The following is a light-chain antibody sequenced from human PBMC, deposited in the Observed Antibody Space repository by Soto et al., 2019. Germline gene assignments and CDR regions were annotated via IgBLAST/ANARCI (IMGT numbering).Light chain of an antibody. Sequence: DIQMTQSPSSLSASVGDRVTITCQASQDITNDLNWYQQKPGKAPQLLIYDASNLETGVPSRFSGSGSGTDFTFTISSLQPEDIATYYCQQYDYLPLTFGGGTKVEIE. J-gene: IGKJ4*01. CDR1: QDITND. V-gene: IGKV1-33*01. CDR2: DAS. CDR3: QQYDYLPLT.